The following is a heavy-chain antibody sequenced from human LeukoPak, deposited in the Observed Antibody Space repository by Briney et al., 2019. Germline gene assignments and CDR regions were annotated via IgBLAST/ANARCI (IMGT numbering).Heavy chain of an antibody. V-gene: IGHV3-23*01. D-gene: IGHD1-26*01. J-gene: IGHJ4*02. CDR3: ARSQWDLTYYFQY. Sequence: GGSLRLSCAASGFTFSSFAMSWVRQAPGKGLEWVSHITASGDTAYYADSVEGRFTVSRDNSENTLYLQMNSLRAEDTAIYYCARSQWDLTYYFQYWGQGTLVTVSS. CDR2: ITASGDTA. CDR1: GFTFSSFA.